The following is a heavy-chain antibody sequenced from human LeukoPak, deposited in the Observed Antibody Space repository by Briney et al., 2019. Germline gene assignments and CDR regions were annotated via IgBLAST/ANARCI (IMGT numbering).Heavy chain of an antibody. Sequence: GRSLSLSCAASGFTFSSYALHWVRQAPGKGLEWVAVISFDGGNKYYADSVKGRFTISRDNSKNTLYLQMNSLRPEDTAVYYCARGGGRYYFHYWGLGTLVSVSS. CDR1: GFTFSSYA. V-gene: IGHV3-30-3*01. J-gene: IGHJ4*02. D-gene: IGHD1-26*01. CDR2: ISFDGGNK. CDR3: ARGGGRYYFHY.